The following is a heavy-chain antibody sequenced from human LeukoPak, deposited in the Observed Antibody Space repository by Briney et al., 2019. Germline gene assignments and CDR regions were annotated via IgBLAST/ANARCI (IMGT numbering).Heavy chain of an antibody. J-gene: IGHJ4*02. V-gene: IGHV3-30*02. D-gene: IGHD1-14*01. CDR3: AKDYNNGFDY. Sequence: GSLRLSCAASGFSFSGYGMHWVRQAPGKGLEWVTFIRYDGSTKSYAGSVKGRFTIARDNSKNTLYLQMNSLRAEDTAVYFCAKDYNNGFDYWGQGALVTVSS. CDR2: IRYDGSTK. CDR1: GFSFSGYG.